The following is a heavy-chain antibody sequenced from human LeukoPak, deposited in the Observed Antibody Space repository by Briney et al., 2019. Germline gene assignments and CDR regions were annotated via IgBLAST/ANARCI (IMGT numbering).Heavy chain of an antibody. CDR1: GFSFSDCA. Sequence: GGSLKLSCAASGFSFSDCAVHWVRQAPGKGLEWLGRIESKATNHATVYSASVEGRFTISRDDSKNTAFLQMNSLKTEDTAMYYCTRHLDGISAYDYWGQGSLVTVSP. CDR3: TRHLDGISAYDY. J-gene: IGHJ4*02. CDR2: IESKATNHAT. D-gene: IGHD6-13*01. V-gene: IGHV3-73*01.